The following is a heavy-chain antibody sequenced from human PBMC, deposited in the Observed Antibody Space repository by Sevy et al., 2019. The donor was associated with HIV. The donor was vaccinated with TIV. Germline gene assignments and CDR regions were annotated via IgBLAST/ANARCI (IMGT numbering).Heavy chain of an antibody. Sequence: GGCLRLSCAASGFTFSSYWMSWVRQAPGKGLEWVDNIKQDGSEKYYVDSVKGRFTISRDNAKNSLYLQMNSLRAEDTAVYYCARALCVRGGFGESYLYYYYYGMDVWGQGTTVTVSS. CDR3: ARALCVRGGFGESYLYYYYYGMDV. CDR1: GFTFSSYW. D-gene: IGHD3-10*01. CDR2: IKQDGSEK. V-gene: IGHV3-7*01. J-gene: IGHJ6*02.